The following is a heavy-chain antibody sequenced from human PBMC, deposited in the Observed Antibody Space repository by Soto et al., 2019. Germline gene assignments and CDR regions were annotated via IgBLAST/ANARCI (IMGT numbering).Heavy chain of an antibody. J-gene: IGHJ4*02. Sequence: GGSLRLSCAASGFTFSSYSMNWVRQAPGKGLEWVSYISSSSSTIYYADSVKGRFTISRDNAKNSLYLQMNSLRDEDTAVYYCARDLFYCTNGVCYDYFDYWGQGTLVTVSS. V-gene: IGHV3-48*02. CDR2: ISSSSSTI. CDR3: ARDLFYCTNGVCYDYFDY. D-gene: IGHD2-8*01. CDR1: GFTFSSYS.